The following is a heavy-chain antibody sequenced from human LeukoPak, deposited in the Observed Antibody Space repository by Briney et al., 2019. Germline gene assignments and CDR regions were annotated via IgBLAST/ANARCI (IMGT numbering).Heavy chain of an antibody. J-gene: IGHJ4*02. Sequence: GGSLRLSCAASGFSFSSYSMNWVRQAPGKGPEWVSSIGSSSNYIYYADSVKGRFTVSRDNSKNTLYLQMNSLRAEDTAVYYCANVYGAYFDYWGQGTLVTVSS. CDR3: ANVYGAYFDY. CDR1: GFSFSSYS. CDR2: IGSSSNYI. V-gene: IGHV3-21*04. D-gene: IGHD4-17*01.